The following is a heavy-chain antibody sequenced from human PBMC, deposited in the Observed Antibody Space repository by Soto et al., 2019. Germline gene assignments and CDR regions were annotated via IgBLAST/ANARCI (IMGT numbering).Heavy chain of an antibody. CDR1: GFMFSAYA. V-gene: IGHV3-30-3*01. D-gene: IGHD6-19*01. CDR2: MSYDGTNK. Sequence: QVQLVESGGGVVQPGASLRLSCTASGFMFSAYAMLWVRQAPGKGLEWVAAMSYDGTNKYYADSLKGRFTISRDNSKNTLFLQMSSLTADYSAVYYCARDPSQYTSGWYGIDFWGLGTLVTVSS. J-gene: IGHJ4*01. CDR3: ARDPSQYTSGWYGIDF.